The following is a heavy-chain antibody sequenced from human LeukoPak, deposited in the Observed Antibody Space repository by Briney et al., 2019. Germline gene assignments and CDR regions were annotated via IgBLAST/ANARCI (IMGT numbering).Heavy chain of an antibody. D-gene: IGHD3-22*01. CDR3: ARGPGPADDGGGYCFDY. J-gene: IGHJ4*02. CDR1: GYSFTGYY. Sequence: ASVKVSCKASGYSFTGYYIHWVRQAPGQGLEWMGWINPKFGGTNYAQNFQGRLTLTRDTSISTAYMELSRLRSDDTATYYCARGPGPADDGGGYCFDYWGQGTLVTVSS. V-gene: IGHV1-2*02. CDR2: INPKFGGT.